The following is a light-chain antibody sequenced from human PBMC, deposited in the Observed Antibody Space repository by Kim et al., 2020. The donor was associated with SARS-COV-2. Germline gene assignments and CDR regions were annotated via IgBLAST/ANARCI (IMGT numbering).Light chain of an antibody. CDR3: SSYTSSSHV. J-gene: IGLJ1*01. Sequence: QSALTQPASVSGSPGQSITISCTGTSSDVGGYNYVSWYQQHPGKAPKLMIYDVSKRPSGVSNRFSGSKSGNMASLTISGLQAEDEADYYCSSYTSSSHVFGTGTKVTVL. CDR2: DVS. V-gene: IGLV2-14*01. CDR1: SSDVGGYNY.